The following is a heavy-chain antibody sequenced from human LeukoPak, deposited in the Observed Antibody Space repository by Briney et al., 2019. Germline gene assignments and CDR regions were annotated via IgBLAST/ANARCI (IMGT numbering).Heavy chain of an antibody. V-gene: IGHV3-9*02. D-gene: IGHD1-26*01. CDR2: IRRESGII. Sequence: GRSLRLSCVPCGSIPHYYAMHWVRHVSGEGLEWVSGIRRESGIIVYADSVEGRFTISRDNAKNSLFLQMNSLKPGDTALYFCAKDFGDRTATSAFWGEGALVTVSS. CDR3: AKDFGDRTATSAF. CDR1: GSIPHYYA. J-gene: IGHJ4*02.